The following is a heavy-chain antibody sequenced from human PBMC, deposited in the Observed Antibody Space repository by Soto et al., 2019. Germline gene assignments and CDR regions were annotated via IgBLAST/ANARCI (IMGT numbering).Heavy chain of an antibody. V-gene: IGHV4-39*01. CDR3: ASRYRGGGQYYYYYYGIDV. CDR2: IYYSGST. J-gene: IGHJ6*02. D-gene: IGHD2-21*01. CDR1: GGSISSSSYY. Sequence: SETLSLTCTVSGGSISSSSYYWGWIRQPPGKGLEWIGSIYYSGSTYYNPSLKSRVTISVDTSKNQFSLKLSSVTAADTAVYYCASRYRGGGQYYYYYYGIDVWGQGTTVTVSS.